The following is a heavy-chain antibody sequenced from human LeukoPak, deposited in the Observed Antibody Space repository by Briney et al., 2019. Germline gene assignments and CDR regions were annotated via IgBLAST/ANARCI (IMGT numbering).Heavy chain of an antibody. CDR3: ATPSIDGSYYAYFDY. CDR2: FDPEDGET. D-gene: IGHD1-26*01. V-gene: IGHV1-24*01. Sequence: ASVKVSCKVSGYTLTELSMHWVRQAPGKGLEWMGGFDPEDGETIYAQKFQGRVTMTEDTSTDTAHMELSSLRSEDTAVYYCATPSIDGSYYAYFDYWGQGTLVTVSS. CDR1: GYTLTELS. J-gene: IGHJ4*02.